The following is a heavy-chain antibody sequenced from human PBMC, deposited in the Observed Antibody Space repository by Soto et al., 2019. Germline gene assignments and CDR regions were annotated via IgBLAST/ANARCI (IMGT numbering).Heavy chain of an antibody. CDR2: IYSGGST. V-gene: IGHV3-53*01. CDR1: GFTVSSNY. Sequence: PGGSLSLSCAASGFTVSSNYMSWFRQAPWKWREWVSLIYSGGSTYYADSVKGRFTISRDNSKNTLYLQMNSLRAEDTAVYYCARDQMVYAPALSSGPLVYYYYYGMDVWGQGTTVTVSS. CDR3: ARDQMVYAPALSSGPLVYYYYYGMDV. D-gene: IGHD2-8*01. J-gene: IGHJ6*02.